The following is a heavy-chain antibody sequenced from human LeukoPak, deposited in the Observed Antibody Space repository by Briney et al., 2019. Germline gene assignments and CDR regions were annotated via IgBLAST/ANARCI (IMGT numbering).Heavy chain of an antibody. CDR3: AKEGAYPIITYDS. Sequence: GGSLRLSCAASGFTFSNYWMNWLRQAPGKGLEWVANIKQDGSEKYYVDSVKGRFTISRDNAKNSLYLQMNSLRAEDAGVYYCAKEGAYPIITYDSWGQGTLITVSS. D-gene: IGHD1-14*01. CDR1: GFTFSNYW. J-gene: IGHJ5*01. CDR2: IKQDGSEK. V-gene: IGHV3-7*01.